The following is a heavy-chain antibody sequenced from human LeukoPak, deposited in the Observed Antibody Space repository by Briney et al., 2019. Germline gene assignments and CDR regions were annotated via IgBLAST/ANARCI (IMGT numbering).Heavy chain of an antibody. CDR1: GFTVRNYC. CDR2: IYGDGTT. CDR3: ARGSPVASGRYSIYSS. J-gene: IGHJ5*02. D-gene: IGHD3-10*01. V-gene: IGHV3-53*01. Sequence: GGSLRLSCAASGFTVRNYCMSWVRQAPGKGLEWVAVIYGDGTTYYADSVKGRFTISSDTLKNTLSLQMDSLRAADTAIYYCARGSPVASGRYSIYSSWGQGTLVTVSP.